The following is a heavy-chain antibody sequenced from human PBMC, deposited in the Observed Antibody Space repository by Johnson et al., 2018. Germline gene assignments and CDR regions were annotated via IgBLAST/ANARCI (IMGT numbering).Heavy chain of an antibody. V-gene: IGHV1-46*01. D-gene: IGHD5-18*01. CDR2: ITPSGGST. Sequence: QVQLVESGGGLVKPGGSLRLSCAASGFTFSSYSMNWVRQAPGQGLEWMGIITPSGGSTSYAQKFQGRVTMTRDPSTSTVYMELRSRRSEDTAVYYCANPVDTAMADAFDIWGQGTMVTVSS. CDR1: GFTFSSYS. J-gene: IGHJ3*02. CDR3: ANPVDTAMADAFDI.